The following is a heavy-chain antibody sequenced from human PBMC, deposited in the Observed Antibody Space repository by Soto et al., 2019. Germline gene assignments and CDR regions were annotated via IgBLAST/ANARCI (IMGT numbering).Heavy chain of an antibody. V-gene: IGHV1-69*13. Sequence: VQDSRKASGGTFSSYPISWVRQAPGQRLEWMGGIIPMFGTANYAQKFQGRVTMFADESASTGYMQLSSLRSEDTAVYYCARDHGYSYGYEEFDYWGQGTLVTVSS. CDR3: ARDHGYSYGYEEFDY. CDR2: IIPMFGTA. D-gene: IGHD5-18*01. J-gene: IGHJ4*02. CDR1: GGTFSSYP.